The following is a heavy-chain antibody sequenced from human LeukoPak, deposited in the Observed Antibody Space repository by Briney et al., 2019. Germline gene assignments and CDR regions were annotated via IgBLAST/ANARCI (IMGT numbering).Heavy chain of an antibody. CDR3: ARDPGYARRFDP. V-gene: IGHV4-38-2*02. CDR2: IYHSGST. CDR1: GYSISSGYY. D-gene: IGHD5-18*01. Sequence: SETLSLTCAVSGYSISSGYYWGWSRQPPGKGLEWIGSIYHSGSTYYNPSLKSRVTISVDTSKNQFSLKLTSVTAADTAVYYCARDPGYARRFDPWGQGTLVTVSS. J-gene: IGHJ5*02.